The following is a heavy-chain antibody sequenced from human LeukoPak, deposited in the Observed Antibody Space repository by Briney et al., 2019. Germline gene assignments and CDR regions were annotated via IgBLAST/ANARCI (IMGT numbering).Heavy chain of an antibody. CDR2: IYHSGST. Sequence: PSETLSPTCAVSGYSISSAYCWGWIRQPPGKGLEWIGSIYHSGSTYYNPSLKSRVTISLDTSKNQFSLKLTSVTAADTALYYCARHWIKDWYFDLWGRGTLVTVSS. CDR1: GYSISSAYC. D-gene: IGHD1-1*01. J-gene: IGHJ2*01. CDR3: ARHWIKDWYFDL. V-gene: IGHV4-38-2*01.